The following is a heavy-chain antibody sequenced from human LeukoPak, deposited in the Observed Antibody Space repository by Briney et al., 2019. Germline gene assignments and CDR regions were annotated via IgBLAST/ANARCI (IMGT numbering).Heavy chain of an antibody. CDR2: IYTSGST. D-gene: IGHD2-2*01. Sequence: SETLSLTCAVYGGSFSGYYGSWIRQPAGKGLEWIGRIYTSGSTNYNPSLKSRVTISVDTSKNQFSLKLSSVTAADTAVYYCARDLRCSSTSCSGDYYYYYMDVWGKGTTVTISS. CDR1: GGSFSGYY. CDR3: ARDLRCSSTSCSGDYYYYYMDV. V-gene: IGHV4-4*07. J-gene: IGHJ6*03.